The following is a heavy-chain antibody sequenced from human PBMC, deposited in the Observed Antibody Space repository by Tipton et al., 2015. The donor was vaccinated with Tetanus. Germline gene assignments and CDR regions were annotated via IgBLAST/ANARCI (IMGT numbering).Heavy chain of an antibody. J-gene: IGHJ5*02. CDR2: IHPGNSET. D-gene: IGHD1/OR15-1a*01. CDR1: GYSFSSYY. Sequence: QLVQSGAEVKKPGESLKISCKGSGYSFSSYYIAWVRRMPGKGLELMGIIHPGNSETTYNPSLQGQVTISADKSINTAFLHWSSLKASDTAIYYCARRRTNTNLFYWFVPWGQGTLVTVSS. CDR3: ARRRTNTNLFYWFVP. V-gene: IGHV5-51*01.